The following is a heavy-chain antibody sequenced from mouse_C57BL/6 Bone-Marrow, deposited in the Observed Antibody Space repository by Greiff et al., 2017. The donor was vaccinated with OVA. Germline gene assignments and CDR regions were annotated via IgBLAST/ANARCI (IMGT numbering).Heavy chain of an antibody. CDR3: ARGPYYYGSPWYAMDY. D-gene: IGHD1-1*01. V-gene: IGHV1-81*01. CDR1: GYTFTSYG. J-gene: IGHJ4*01. CDR2: IYPRSGNT. Sequence: QVQLKQSGAELARPGASVKLSCKASGYTFTSYGISWVKQRTGQGLEWIGEIYPRSGNTYYNEKFKGKATMTADKSSSTAYMELRSLTSEDSAVYFCARGPYYYGSPWYAMDYWGQGTSVTVSS.